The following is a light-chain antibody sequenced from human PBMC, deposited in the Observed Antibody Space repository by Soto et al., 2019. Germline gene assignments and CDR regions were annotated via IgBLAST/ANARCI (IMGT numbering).Light chain of an antibody. CDR1: TSDVGGYNY. CDR2: DVS. J-gene: IGLJ2*01. Sequence: QSALTQPRSVSGSPGQSVTISCTGSTSDVGGYNYVSWYQQHPGKAPKLMIYDVSKRPSGVPDRFSGSKSGNTASLTISGLQAEDEADYYCCSYAGSYTLVFGGETKLTVL. CDR3: CSYAGSYTLV. V-gene: IGLV2-11*01.